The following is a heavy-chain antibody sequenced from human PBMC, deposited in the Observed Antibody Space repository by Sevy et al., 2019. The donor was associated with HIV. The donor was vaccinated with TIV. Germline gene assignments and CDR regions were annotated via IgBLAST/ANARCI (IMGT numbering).Heavy chain of an antibody. CDR1: GFTFSNAW. J-gene: IGHJ4*02. CDR2: IKSKTNGGTT. CDR3: TTDLSSGSYKIY. V-gene: IGHV3-15*01. Sequence: GGSLRLSCAASGFTFSNAWMSWVRQAPGKGLEWVGRIKSKTNGGTTDYAAPVKGRLSISRDDSKNMVFLQMNSLKIEDTAMYYCTTDLSSGSYKIYWGQGTPVTVSS. D-gene: IGHD6-19*01.